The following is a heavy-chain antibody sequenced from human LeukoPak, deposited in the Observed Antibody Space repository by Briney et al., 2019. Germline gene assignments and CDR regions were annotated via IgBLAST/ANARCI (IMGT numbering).Heavy chain of an antibody. CDR1: GYSISSGYY. J-gene: IGHJ3*02. CDR3: ARVAVSEAFDI. Sequence: SETLSLTCTVSGYSISSGYYWGWIRQPPGKGLEWTGSIDHSGSTYYNPSLKSRITISVDTSKNQFSLKLSSVTAADTAVYYCARVAVSEAFDIWGQGTMVTVSS. V-gene: IGHV4-38-2*02. CDR2: IDHSGST. D-gene: IGHD2-15*01.